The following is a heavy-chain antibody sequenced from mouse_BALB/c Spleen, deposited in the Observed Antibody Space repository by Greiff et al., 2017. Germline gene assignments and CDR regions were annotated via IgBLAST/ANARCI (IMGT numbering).Heavy chain of an antibody. CDR3: AREGYYSIGGGFAY. CDR2: ISSGGSYT. CDR1: GFTFSSYT. V-gene: IGHV5-6-4*01. D-gene: IGHD1-1*01. Sequence: EVKLVESGGGLVKPGGSLKLSCAASGFTFSSYTMSWVRQTPEKRLEWVATISSGGSYTYYPDSVKGRFTISRDNAKNTLYLQMSSLKSEDTAMYYSAREGYYSIGGGFAYWGQGTLVTVSA. J-gene: IGHJ3*01.